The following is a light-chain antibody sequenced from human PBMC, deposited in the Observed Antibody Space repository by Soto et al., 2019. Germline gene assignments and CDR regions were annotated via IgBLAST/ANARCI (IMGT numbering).Light chain of an antibody. Sequence: DIQMTQSPSTLSASVGDRVTITCRTSQSISTWLAWYQQKPGKAPKLLIYDASSLESGVPSRFSGGGSGTEFTLTISSLQPDDFATYYCQQYHSYPWTFGRGGKVDIK. CDR2: DAS. V-gene: IGKV1-5*01. CDR1: QSISTW. J-gene: IGKJ1*01. CDR3: QQYHSYPWT.